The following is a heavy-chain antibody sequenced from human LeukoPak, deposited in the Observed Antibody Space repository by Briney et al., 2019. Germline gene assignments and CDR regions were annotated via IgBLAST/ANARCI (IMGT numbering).Heavy chain of an antibody. V-gene: IGHV4-34*01. Sequence: SETLSLTCTVSGGSISSYYWSWIRQPPGKGLEWIGEINLSGSTNYNPSLKSRVTISVDTSKKQFSLKLSSVTAADTAVYYCVTYYFDSSGPKKNYWGQGTLVTVSS. D-gene: IGHD3-22*01. J-gene: IGHJ4*02. CDR3: VTYYFDSSGPKKNY. CDR1: GGSISSYY. CDR2: INLSGST.